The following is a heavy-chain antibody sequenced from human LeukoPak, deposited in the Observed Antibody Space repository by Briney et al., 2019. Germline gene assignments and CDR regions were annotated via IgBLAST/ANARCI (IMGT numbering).Heavy chain of an antibody. V-gene: IGHV3-23*01. D-gene: IGHD6-13*01. J-gene: IGHJ4*02. Sequence: GGSLRLSCAASGFTFSSYAMSWVRQAPGKGLEWVSAISGSGGSTYYADSVKGRFTISRDNSKNTLYLQMNSLRAEDTAVYYCAKDRQQLVFLVFWNYFDYWGQGTLVTVSS. CDR3: AKDRQQLVFLVFWNYFDY. CDR1: GFTFSSYA. CDR2: ISGSGGST.